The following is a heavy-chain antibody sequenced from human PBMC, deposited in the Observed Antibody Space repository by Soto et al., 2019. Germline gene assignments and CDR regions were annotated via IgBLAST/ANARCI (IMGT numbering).Heavy chain of an antibody. CDR1: GGPFSNDI. J-gene: IGHJ4*02. Sequence: QVQLEQSGAEVKKPGSSVRVSCKASGGPFSNDIITWVRQAPGQGLEWMGRIIPLLSTSTYAQNFQGRLTITADRSTCTAYMDLKNLTSADTAVYYCARDSPIGSTFSGYDAIDYWGQGTRITVSS. CDR2: IIPLLSTS. D-gene: IGHD5-12*01. CDR3: ARDSPIGSTFSGYDAIDY. V-gene: IGHV1-69*08.